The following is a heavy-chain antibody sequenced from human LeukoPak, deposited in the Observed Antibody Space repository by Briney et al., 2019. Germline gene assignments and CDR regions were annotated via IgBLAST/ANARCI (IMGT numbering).Heavy chain of an antibody. D-gene: IGHD3-10*01. V-gene: IGHV4-59*01. Sequence: SETLSLTCTVSGGSISSYYWSWIRQPPGKGLEWIGYIYYSGSTNYNPSLKSRVTISVDTSKNQFSLKLSSVTAADTAVYYCARGRPNYYGSGSLLNWFDPWGQGTLVTVSS. J-gene: IGHJ5*02. CDR1: GGSISSYY. CDR2: IYYSGST. CDR3: ARGRPNYYGSGSLLNWFDP.